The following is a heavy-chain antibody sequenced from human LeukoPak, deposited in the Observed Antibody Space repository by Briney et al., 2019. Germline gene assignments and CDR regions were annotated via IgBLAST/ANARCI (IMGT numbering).Heavy chain of an antibody. V-gene: IGHV3-21*01. J-gene: IGHJ6*02. D-gene: IGHD5-18*01. CDR1: GFTFSSYS. CDR2: ISSSSSYI. Sequence: GGSLRLSCAASGFTFSSYSMSWVRQAPGKGLEWVSSISSSSSYIYYADSVKGRFTISRDNAKNSLYLQMNSLRAEDTAVYYCARDGGVDTAMVKGYYGMDVWGQGTTVTVSS. CDR3: ARDGGVDTAMVKGYYGMDV.